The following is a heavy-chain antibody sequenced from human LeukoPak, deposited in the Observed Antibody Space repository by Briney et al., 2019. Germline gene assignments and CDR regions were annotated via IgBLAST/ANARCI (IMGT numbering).Heavy chain of an antibody. V-gene: IGHV4-59*08. Sequence: MPSETLSLTCTVSGGSISPYYWSWIRQSPGKGLEWIGYIHYTGSTNYNPSLKSRVTISIDTSKNQFSLKLSSVTAADTALYYCVRSWDYWGQGTLVTVSS. J-gene: IGHJ4*02. CDR1: GGSISPYY. CDR3: VRSWDY. CDR2: IHYTGST.